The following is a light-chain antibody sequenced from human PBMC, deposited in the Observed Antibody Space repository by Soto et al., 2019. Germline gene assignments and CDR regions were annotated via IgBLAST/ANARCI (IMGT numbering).Light chain of an antibody. J-gene: IGLJ1*01. V-gene: IGLV1-44*01. CDR3: AAWDDSLSGLYV. Sequence: QSVLTQPPSASGTPGQRVTISCSGSSSNIGSNTVNWYQQLPGTAPKLLIYSNNQRPSGVPDRFSGSKSGTSASLAISGLQSEDEADYYCAAWDDSLSGLYVFGTGTKVTV. CDR1: SSNIGSNT. CDR2: SNN.